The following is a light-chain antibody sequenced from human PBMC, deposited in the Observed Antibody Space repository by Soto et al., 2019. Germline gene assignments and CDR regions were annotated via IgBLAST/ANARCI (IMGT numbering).Light chain of an antibody. CDR3: QSSDSTSWL. CDR1: SGSITSTY. CDR2: LDN. Sequence: NFMLTQPHSVSESPGKTVTISCTRNSGSITSTYVQWYQQRPGRSPTSVIYLDNQRPSGVPDRFSGSIDRSSNSASLTISGLRAEDEAHYYCQSSDSTSWLLGGGTKVTVL. V-gene: IGLV6-57*01. J-gene: IGLJ2*01.